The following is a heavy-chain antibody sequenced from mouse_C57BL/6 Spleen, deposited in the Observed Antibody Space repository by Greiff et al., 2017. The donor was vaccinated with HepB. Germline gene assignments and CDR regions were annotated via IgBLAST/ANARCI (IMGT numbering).Heavy chain of an antibody. Sequence: EVQLQQSGPGLVKPSQSLSLTCSVTGYSITSGYYWNWIRQFPGNKLEWMGYISYDGSNNYNPSLKNRISITRDTSKNQFFLKLNSVTTEDTATYYCARESDYDEGYWYFDVWGTGTTVTVSS. D-gene: IGHD2-4*01. CDR1: GYSITSGYY. CDR3: ARESDYDEGYWYFDV. V-gene: IGHV3-6*01. J-gene: IGHJ1*03. CDR2: ISYDGSN.